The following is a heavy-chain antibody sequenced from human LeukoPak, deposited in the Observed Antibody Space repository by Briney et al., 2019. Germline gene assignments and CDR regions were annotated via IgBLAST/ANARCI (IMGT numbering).Heavy chain of an antibody. CDR1: GYTFTVYY. J-gene: IGHJ3*02. D-gene: IGHD2-15*01. CDR2: INPNSGDT. Sequence: ASVKVSCKASGYTFTVYYMQWVRQAPGQGLEWMGWINPNSGDTNYAQKFQGRVTMTRDTSTSTGYMELSGLTSDDTAVYYCARPIQVSWVYDAFDIWGQGTTVTVSS. CDR3: ARPIQVSWVYDAFDI. V-gene: IGHV1-2*02.